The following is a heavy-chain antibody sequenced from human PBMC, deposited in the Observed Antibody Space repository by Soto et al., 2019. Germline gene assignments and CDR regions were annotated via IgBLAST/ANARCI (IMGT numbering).Heavy chain of an antibody. CDR1: GGSISSSSYY. J-gene: IGHJ6*02. V-gene: IGHV4-39*01. CDR2: IYYSGST. CDR3: ASFGVPAVYYGMDV. Sequence: SETLSLTCTVSGGSISSSSYYWGWIRQPPGKGLEWIGSIYYSGSTYYNTSLKNQVTISVDTSKNKFSMKLSSVTAADTAVYYCASFGVPAVYYGMDVWGQGTTVT. D-gene: IGHD2-2*01.